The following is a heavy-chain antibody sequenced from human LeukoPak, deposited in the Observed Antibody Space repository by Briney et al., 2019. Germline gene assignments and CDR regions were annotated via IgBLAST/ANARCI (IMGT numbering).Heavy chain of an antibody. CDR1: GGTFNNSA. J-gene: IGHJ5*02. D-gene: IGHD4-17*01. Sequence: ASVKVSCKTSGGTFNNSAISWVRQAPGQGLEWLGGIMPLFGTAVYAQKFQGRVTITKDESTRTVYLELTSLTSDDTAVYYCARDVHGDYGSGWFDPWGQGTLVSVSS. CDR3: ARDVHGDYGSGWFDP. CDR2: IMPLFGTA. V-gene: IGHV1-69*05.